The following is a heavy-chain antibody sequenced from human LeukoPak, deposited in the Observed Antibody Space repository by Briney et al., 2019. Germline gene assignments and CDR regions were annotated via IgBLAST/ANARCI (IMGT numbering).Heavy chain of an antibody. V-gene: IGHV3-23*01. J-gene: IGHJ4*02. CDR3: AKARNALGIYYFDY. CDR1: GFTFSSYA. D-gene: IGHD7-27*01. Sequence: GGSLRLSCAASGFTFSSYAMSWVRHAPGKGLEWVSAISGSGGSTYYADSVKGRFTISRDNSKNTLYLQMNSLRAEDTAVYYCAKARNALGIYYFDYWGQGTLVTVSS. CDR2: ISGSGGST.